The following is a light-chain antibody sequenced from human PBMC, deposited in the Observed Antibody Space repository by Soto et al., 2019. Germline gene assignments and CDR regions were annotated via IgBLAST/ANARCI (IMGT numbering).Light chain of an antibody. CDR1: QIVTSSQ. CDR2: GGS. V-gene: IGKV3-20*01. CDR3: QLYRT. J-gene: IGKJ1*01. Sequence: EIVLTQSPGTLSLSPGEGVTLSCRAGQIVTSSQLAWYQQKPGQAPKLLIHGGSTRATGISDRFSGSGSGTDFTLTISRLEPEDFAVYYCQLYRTFGQGTKVDIK.